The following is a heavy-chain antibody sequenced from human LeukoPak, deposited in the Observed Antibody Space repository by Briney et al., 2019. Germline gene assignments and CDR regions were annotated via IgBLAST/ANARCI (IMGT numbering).Heavy chain of an antibody. CDR3: ARALFLGDWFDP. J-gene: IGHJ5*02. CDR1: GFTFSTYW. V-gene: IGHV3-74*01. Sequence: GGSLRLSCAASGFTFSTYWMHWVRQAPGKGLVWVSRINSDGSSTSYADSVKGRFTISRDNAKSTLYLQMNSLRAEDTALYYCARALFLGDWFDPWGQGTLVTVSS. D-gene: IGHD3-16*01. CDR2: INSDGSST.